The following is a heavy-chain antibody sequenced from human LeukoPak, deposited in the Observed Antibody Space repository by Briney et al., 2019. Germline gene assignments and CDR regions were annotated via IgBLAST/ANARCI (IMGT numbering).Heavy chain of an antibody. CDR1: GGSISSGSYY. D-gene: IGHD2-2*02. CDR2: IYTSGST. Sequence: PSQTLSLTCTVSGGSISSGSYYWSWIRQPAGKGLEWIGRIYTSGSTNYNPSLKSRVTISVDTSKNQFSLKLSSVTAADTAVYYCAISAARPYYYYMDVWGKGTTVTVSS. CDR3: AISAARPYYYYMDV. J-gene: IGHJ6*03. V-gene: IGHV4-61*02.